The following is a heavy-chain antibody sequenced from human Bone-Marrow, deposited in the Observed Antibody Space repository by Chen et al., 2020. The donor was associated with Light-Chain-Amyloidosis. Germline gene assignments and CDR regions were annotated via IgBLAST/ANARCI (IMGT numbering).Heavy chain of an antibody. Sequence: EAQLVESGGGLVQPGGSLRLSCAASGFTFSSNWMSWVRQAPGKGLEWVANINHDGTREYYMDSVKGRFTISRDNTKNSLLLQMNSLRAEDTAVYYCARGFATDYWGQGTLVTVSS. CDR2: INHDGTRE. D-gene: IGHD2-15*01. J-gene: IGHJ4*02. V-gene: IGHV3-7*01. CDR3: ARGFATDY. CDR1: GFTFSSNW.